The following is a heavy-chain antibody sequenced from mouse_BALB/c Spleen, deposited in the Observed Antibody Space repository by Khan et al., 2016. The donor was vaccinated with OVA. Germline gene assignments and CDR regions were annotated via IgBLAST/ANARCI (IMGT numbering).Heavy chain of an antibody. CDR3: ARGNWQSYYFDN. D-gene: IGHD4-1*01. J-gene: IGHJ2*01. V-gene: IGHV1S136*01. CDR1: GYTFTNYV. Sequence: VQLKESGPELVKPGASVKMSCKASGYTFTNYVLHWVKQKPGQGLEWIGYINPSNGGTKYNEKFKGKATLASDKSSITANMELSSLTSEDSAVYYSARGNWQSYYFDNRGQGTTLTLSS. CDR2: INPSNGGT.